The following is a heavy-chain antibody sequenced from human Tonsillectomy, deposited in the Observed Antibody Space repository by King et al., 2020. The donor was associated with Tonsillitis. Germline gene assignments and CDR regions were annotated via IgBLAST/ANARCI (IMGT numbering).Heavy chain of an antibody. V-gene: IGHV4-39*01. D-gene: IGHD3-3*01. CDR1: GGSISSSSYY. J-gene: IGHJ5*02. CDR2: IYYSGST. CDR3: VTGPGYYVFWSGYHTLHWFDP. Sequence: QLQESGPGLVKPSETLSLTCTVSGGSISSSSYYWGWIRQPPGKGLEWIGSIYYSGSTYYNPSLKSRVTISVDTSKNQFALKLSSVTAAVTAVYYCVTGPGYYVFWSGYHTLHWFDPWGQGTLVTVSS.